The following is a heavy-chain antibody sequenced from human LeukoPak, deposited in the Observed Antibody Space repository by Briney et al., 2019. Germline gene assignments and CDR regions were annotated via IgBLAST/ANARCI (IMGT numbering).Heavy chain of an antibody. Sequence: ASAKVSCKASGYTFTGYYMHWVRQAPGQGLEWMGWINPNSGGTNYAQKFQGRVTMTRDTSISTAYMELSRLRSDDTAVYYCARVYYDSSGYYYVFFDYWGQGTLVTVSS. D-gene: IGHD3-22*01. CDR3: ARVYYDSSGYYYVFFDY. CDR2: INPNSGGT. CDR1: GYTFTGYY. J-gene: IGHJ4*02. V-gene: IGHV1-2*02.